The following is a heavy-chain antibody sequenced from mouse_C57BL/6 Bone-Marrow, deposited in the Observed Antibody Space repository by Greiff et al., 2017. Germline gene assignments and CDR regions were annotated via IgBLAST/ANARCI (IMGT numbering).Heavy chain of an antibody. Sequence: QVTLKESGPGILQPSQTLSLTCSFSGFSLSTFGMGVGWIRQPSGKGLEWLAHIWWDDDKYYKPALKSRLTISKDTSQNQVFLKIANVDTADTATYHWSRGTYYHDRSRFDYWGQGTTLTGSS. CDR3: SRGTYYHDRSRFDY. CDR1: GFSLSTFGMG. V-gene: IGHV8-8*01. D-gene: IGHD1-1*01. J-gene: IGHJ2*01. CDR2: IWWDDDK.